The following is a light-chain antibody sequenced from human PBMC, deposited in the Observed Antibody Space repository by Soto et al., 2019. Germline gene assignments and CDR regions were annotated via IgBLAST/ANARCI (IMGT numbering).Light chain of an antibody. Sequence: EILFAQFPGPPSFSSGERATPSLRASQTVRNNYLAWYQQKPGQAPRLLIYDASSRATGIPDRFSGGGSGTDFTLTISRLEPEDFAVYYCQQFSSYPLTFGGGTKVDIK. CDR1: QTVRNNY. J-gene: IGKJ4*01. V-gene: IGKV3-20*01. CDR2: DAS. CDR3: QQFSSYPLT.